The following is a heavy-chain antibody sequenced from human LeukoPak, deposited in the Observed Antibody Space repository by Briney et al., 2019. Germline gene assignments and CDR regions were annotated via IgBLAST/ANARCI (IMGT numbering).Heavy chain of an antibody. CDR2: IIPIFGTA. D-gene: IGHD3-22*01. CDR3: ASLAPDYYDSSGYSYYFDY. Sequence: ASVKVSCKASGGTFSSYAISWVRQAPGQGLEWMGGIIPIFGTANYAQKFQGRVTITTDESTNTAYMELSSLRSEDTAVYYCASLAPDYYDSSGYSYYFDYWGQGTLVTVSS. V-gene: IGHV1-69*05. CDR1: GGTFSSYA. J-gene: IGHJ4*02.